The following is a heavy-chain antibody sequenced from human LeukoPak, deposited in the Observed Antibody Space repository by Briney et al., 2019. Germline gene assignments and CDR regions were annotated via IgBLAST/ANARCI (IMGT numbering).Heavy chain of an antibody. CDR2: IYYSGST. CDR1: GGSISSSSYY. J-gene: IGHJ5*02. CDR3: ARTRGGYCTNGVCFDRPSGWFDP. D-gene: IGHD2-8*01. Sequence: SETLSLTCTVSGGSISSSSYYWGWIRQPPGKGLEWIGSIYYSGSTYYNPSLKSRVTISVDTSKNQFSLKLSSVTAADTAVYYCARTRGGYCTNGVCFDRPSGWFDPWGQGTLVTVSS. V-gene: IGHV4-39*07.